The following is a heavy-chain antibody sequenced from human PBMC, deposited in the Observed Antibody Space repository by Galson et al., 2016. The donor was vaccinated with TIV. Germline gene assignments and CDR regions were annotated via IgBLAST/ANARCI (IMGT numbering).Heavy chain of an antibody. V-gene: IGHV4-34*01. CDR2: TNHWGST. CDR1: GGSVSGYY. D-gene: IGHD6-6*01. J-gene: IGHJ6*03. CDR3: ARVQWGSSLVHYYYHLDV. Sequence: ETLSLTCAVYGGSVSGYYWSWIRQSPEKGLEWMGETNHWGSTNYNPSLKSRVTVSIDTSKNQFSLRLTSLTAADTAVYYCARVQWGSSLVHYYYHLDVWGKGITVTVSS.